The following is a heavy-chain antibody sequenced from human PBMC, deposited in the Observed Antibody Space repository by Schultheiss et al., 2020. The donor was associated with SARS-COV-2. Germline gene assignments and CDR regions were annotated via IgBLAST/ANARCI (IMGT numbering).Heavy chain of an antibody. V-gene: IGHV3-9*01. CDR3: AKDNSYYGMDV. Sequence: SLKISCAASGFTFDDYGMHWVRQAPGKGLEWVSGISWNSGNIHYADSVKGRFTISRDNAKNCLYLQMNSLRAEDTALYYCAKDNSYYGMDVWGQGTTVTVSS. J-gene: IGHJ6*02. CDR1: GFTFDDYG. CDR2: ISWNSGNI.